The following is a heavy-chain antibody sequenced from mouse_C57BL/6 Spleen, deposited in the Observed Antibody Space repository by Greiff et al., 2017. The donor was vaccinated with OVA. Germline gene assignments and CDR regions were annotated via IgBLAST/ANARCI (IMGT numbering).Heavy chain of an antibody. V-gene: IGHV7-3*01. CDR1: GFTFTDYY. D-gene: IGHD2-1*01. CDR3: ARYGGNPYFDV. J-gene: IGHJ1*03. Sequence: EVQRVESGGGLVQPGGSLSLSCAASGFTFTDYYMSWVRQPPGKALEWLGFIRNKANGYTTEYSASVNGRFTISRDNSQSILYLQMNALRAEDSATYYCARYGGNPYFDVWGTGTTVTVSS. CDR2: IRNKANGYTT.